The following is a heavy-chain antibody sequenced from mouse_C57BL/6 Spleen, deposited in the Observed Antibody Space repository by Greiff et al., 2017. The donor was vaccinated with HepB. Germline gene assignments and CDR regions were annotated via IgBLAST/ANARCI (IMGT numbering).Heavy chain of an antibody. CDR2: ISSGSSTI. D-gene: IGHD1-1*01. J-gene: IGHJ1*03. V-gene: IGHV5-17*01. CDR3: ARECYCGSPNFDV. Sequence: EVKLMESGGGLVKPGGSLKLSCAASGFTFSDYGMHWVRQAPEKGLEWVAYISSGSSTIYYADTVKGRFTISRDNAKNTQFLQMTSLRSEDTAMYYCARECYCGSPNFDVWGTGTTVTVSS. CDR1: GFTFSDYG.